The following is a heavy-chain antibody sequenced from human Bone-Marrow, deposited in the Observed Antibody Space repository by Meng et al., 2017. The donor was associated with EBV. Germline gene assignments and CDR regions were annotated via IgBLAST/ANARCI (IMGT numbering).Heavy chain of an antibody. D-gene: IGHD2/OR15-2a*01. CDR2: IYDTGTT. CDR1: GVSVNSGTYH. CDR3: AKSRSSTPGIVDD. J-gene: IGHJ4*02. V-gene: IGHV4-61*01. Sequence: QWEESGPGLVKPSETLSLTFFVAGVSVNSGTYHWSWIRQSPGKGLEWIGYIYDTGTTIYNPSLNNRVTILLETSKNQFSLRLHSVTTADTAVYYCAKSRSSTPGIVDDWGQGTLVTVSS.